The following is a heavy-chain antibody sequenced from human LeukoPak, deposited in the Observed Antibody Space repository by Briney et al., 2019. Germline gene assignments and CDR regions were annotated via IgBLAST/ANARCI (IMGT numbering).Heavy chain of an antibody. CDR3: ARAGGYSRAFDI. CDR1: GGSISSNTYY. Sequence: SETLSLTCTVSGGSISSNTYYWSWIRQPPGKGLEWIGYIYYSGSTNYNPSLKSRVTISVDTSKNQFSLKLSSVTAADTAVYYCARAGGYSRAFDIWGQGTMVTVSS. D-gene: IGHD5-12*01. V-gene: IGHV4-61*01. CDR2: IYYSGST. J-gene: IGHJ3*02.